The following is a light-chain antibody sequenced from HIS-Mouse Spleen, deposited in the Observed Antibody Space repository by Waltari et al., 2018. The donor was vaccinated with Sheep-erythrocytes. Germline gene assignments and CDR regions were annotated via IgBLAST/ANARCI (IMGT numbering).Light chain of an antibody. Sequence: QSALTQPPSASGSPGQSVTIPCPGTSRDVGGYNYVSWYKQHPGKAPKLMIYEVSKRPSGVPDRFSGSKSGNTASLTVSGLQAEDEADYYCSSYAGSNNWVFGGGTKLTVL. CDR3: SSYAGSNNWV. J-gene: IGLJ3*02. CDR1: SRDVGGYNY. CDR2: EVS. V-gene: IGLV2-8*01.